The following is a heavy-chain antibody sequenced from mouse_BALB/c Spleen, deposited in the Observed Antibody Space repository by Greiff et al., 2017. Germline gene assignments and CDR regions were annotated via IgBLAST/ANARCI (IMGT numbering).Heavy chain of an antibody. D-gene: IGHD2-1*01. J-gene: IGHJ4*01. Sequence: QVQLKQPGAELVKPGASVKLSCKASGYTFTSYWMHWVKQRPGQGLEWIGEINPSNGRTNYNEKFKSKATLTVDKSSSTAYMQLSSLTSEDSAVYYCARSNGNYWGQGTSVTVSS. CDR3: ARSNGNY. CDR1: GYTFTSYW. V-gene: IGHV1S81*02. CDR2: INPSNGRT.